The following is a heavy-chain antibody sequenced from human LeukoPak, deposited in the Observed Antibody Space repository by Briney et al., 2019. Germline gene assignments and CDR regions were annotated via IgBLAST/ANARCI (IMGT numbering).Heavy chain of an antibody. D-gene: IGHD1-14*01. J-gene: IGHJ4*02. CDR2: ISYDGSNK. Sequence: GGSLRLSCAASGFTFSSYAMHWVRQAPGRGLEWVAVISYDGSNKYYADSVKGRFTISRDNSKNTLYLQMNSLRAQDTAVYYCARDDNGYWGQGPLVPVSS. CDR1: GFTFSSYA. CDR3: ARDDNGY. V-gene: IGHV3-30-3*01.